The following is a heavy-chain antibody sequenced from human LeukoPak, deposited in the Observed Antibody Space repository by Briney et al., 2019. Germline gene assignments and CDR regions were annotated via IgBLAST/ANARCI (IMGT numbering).Heavy chain of an antibody. V-gene: IGHV3-74*01. J-gene: IGHJ4*02. CDR3: ARDPQWYYYFDY. CDR1: GFTFSRYL. CDR2: INSDGSST. D-gene: IGHD2/OR15-2a*01. Sequence: GGSLRLYCAASGFTFSRYLMHWVRQAPGKGLVWVSRINSDGSSTTYADSVKGRFTISRDNAKNTLYLQMNSLRAEDTAVYYCARDPQWYYYFDYWGQGTLVTVSS.